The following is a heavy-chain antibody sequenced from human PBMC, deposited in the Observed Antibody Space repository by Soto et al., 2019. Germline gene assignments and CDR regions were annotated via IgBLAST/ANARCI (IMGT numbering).Heavy chain of an antibody. V-gene: IGHV4-59*08. CDR1: GGSISGYY. Sequence: SETLSLTCTVSGGSISGYYWSWIRQPPGKGLEWIGYIYYSGSTNYNPSLKSRVTISVDTSKNQFSLKLSSVTAADTAVYYCARSHCSSTSCYWDYYYYYLDVWGKGTTVTVSS. CDR2: IYYSGST. CDR3: ARSHCSSTSCYWDYYYYYLDV. J-gene: IGHJ6*03. D-gene: IGHD2-2*01.